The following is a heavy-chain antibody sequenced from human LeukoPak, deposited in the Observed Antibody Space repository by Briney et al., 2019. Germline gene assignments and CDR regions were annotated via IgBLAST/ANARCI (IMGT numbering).Heavy chain of an antibody. V-gene: IGHV4-30-2*01. CDR3: ARIPNGNFWSGYYGHDDFDI. CDR1: GGSISSGGYY. J-gene: IGHJ3*02. D-gene: IGHD3-3*01. CDR2: IYRSGST. Sequence: SETLSLTCTVSGGSISSGGYYWSWIRQPPGKGLEWIGYIYRSGSTYYNPSLKSRVTISVDRSKNQFSLKLSSVTAADTAVYYCARIPNGNFWSGYYGHDDFDIWGQGTMVTVSS.